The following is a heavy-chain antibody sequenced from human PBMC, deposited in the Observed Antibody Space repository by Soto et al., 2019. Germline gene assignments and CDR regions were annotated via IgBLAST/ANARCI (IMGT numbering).Heavy chain of an antibody. J-gene: IGHJ3*02. V-gene: IGHV3-48*02. CDR3: ARDWGIVGATIPGAFDI. CDR1: GFTFSSYS. CDR2: ISSSSTI. D-gene: IGHD1-26*01. Sequence: EVQLVESGGGLVQPGGSLRLSCAASGFTFSSYSMNWVRQAPGKGLEWVSYISSSSTIYYADSVKGRFTISRDNAKNSLYLQMNSLRDEDTAVYYCARDWGIVGATIPGAFDIWGQGTMVTVSS.